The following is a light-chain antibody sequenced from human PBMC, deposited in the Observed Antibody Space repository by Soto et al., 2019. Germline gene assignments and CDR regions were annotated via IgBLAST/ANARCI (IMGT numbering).Light chain of an antibody. Sequence: QSVLTQPPPVSWGPGQRVTISCTGSSSNIGAGYDVHWYQQLPGTAPKLLIYGNSNRPSGVPDRFSGSKSGTSASLAITGLQAEDEADYYCQSYDSSLSAFYVFGTGTKVTVL. V-gene: IGLV1-40*01. CDR2: GNS. CDR3: QSYDSSLSAFYV. J-gene: IGLJ1*01. CDR1: SSNIGAGYD.